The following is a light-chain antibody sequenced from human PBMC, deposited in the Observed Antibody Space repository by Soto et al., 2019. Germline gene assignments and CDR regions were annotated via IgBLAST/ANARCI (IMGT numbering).Light chain of an antibody. J-gene: IGLJ2*01. V-gene: IGLV1-36*01. CDR3: ATWDDSLKGVV. CDR2: YDD. CDR1: RSNIGNNA. Sequence: QAVVTQPPSVSEAPRQRVTISCSGSRSNIGNNAVNWYQQLPGKAPKLLIYYDDLVPSGVSDRFSGSKSGTSASLAISGLQSEDEADYYCATWDDSLKGVVFGGGTKVTVL.